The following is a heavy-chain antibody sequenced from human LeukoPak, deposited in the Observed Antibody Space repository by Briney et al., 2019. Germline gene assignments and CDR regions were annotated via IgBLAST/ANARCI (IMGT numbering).Heavy chain of an antibody. V-gene: IGHV3-21*01. J-gene: IGHJ4*02. CDR1: GFTFSSYS. Sequence: PGGSLRLSCAASGFTFSSYSMNWVRQAPGKGLEWVSSISSSSSYIYYADSVKGRFTISRDNAKNSLYLQMNSLRAEDTAVYYCARAFDSRRGPFEYWGQGTLVTVSS. CDR3: ARAFDSRRGPFEY. D-gene: IGHD3-22*01. CDR2: ISSSSSYI.